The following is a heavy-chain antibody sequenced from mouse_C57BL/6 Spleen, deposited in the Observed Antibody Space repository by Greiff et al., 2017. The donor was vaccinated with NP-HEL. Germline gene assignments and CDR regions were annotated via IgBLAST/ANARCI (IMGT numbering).Heavy chain of an antibody. V-gene: IGHV1-80*01. CDR1: GYAFSSYW. J-gene: IGHJ4*01. D-gene: IGHD2-12*01. Sequence: LKESGASVKISCKASGYAFSSYWMNWVKQRPGKGLEWIGQIYPGDGDTNYNGKFKGKATLTADKSSSTAYMQLSSLTSEDSAVYFCARKNYNAMDYWGQGTSVTVSS. CDR3: ARKNYNAMDY. CDR2: IYPGDGDT.